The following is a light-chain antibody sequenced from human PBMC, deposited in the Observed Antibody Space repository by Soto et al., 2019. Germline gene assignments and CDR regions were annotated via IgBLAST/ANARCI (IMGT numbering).Light chain of an antibody. CDR3: SSYTSGSTLMV. Sequence: QSALTQPASVSGSPGQSITISCTGTSSDVGGYNYVSWYQQHPGKVPKLMIYEVSNRPSEVSNRFSGSKSGNTASLTISGLQAEDEGNYYCSSYTSGSTLMVFGGGTKVTVL. V-gene: IGLV2-14*01. CDR1: SSDVGGYNY. J-gene: IGLJ2*01. CDR2: EVS.